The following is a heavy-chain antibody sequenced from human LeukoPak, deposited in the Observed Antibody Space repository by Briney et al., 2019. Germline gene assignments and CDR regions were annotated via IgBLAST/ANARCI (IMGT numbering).Heavy chain of an antibody. V-gene: IGHV3-11*04. CDR3: AKDRPFGYCSSTSCPRGVGYYFDY. J-gene: IGHJ4*02. Sequence: PGGSLRLSCAASGFTFSDYYMSWIRQAPGKGLEWVSYISSSGSTIYYADSVKGRFTISRDNSKNTLYLQMNSLRAEDTAVYYCAKDRPFGYCSSTSCPRGVGYYFDYWGQGTLVTVSS. CDR1: GFTFSDYY. D-gene: IGHD2-2*03. CDR2: ISSSGSTI.